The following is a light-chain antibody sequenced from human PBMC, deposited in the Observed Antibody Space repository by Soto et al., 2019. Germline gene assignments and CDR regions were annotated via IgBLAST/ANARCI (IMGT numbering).Light chain of an antibody. J-gene: IGKJ1*01. CDR2: GAS. CDR3: QQYNNWPPT. V-gene: IGKV3-15*01. Sequence: EKVMTQSPATLSLSPGERATLSCRASQSVTSNLAWYQQKPGQAPRLLIYGASTRATGLPARFSGSGSGTEFTLTITSLQSEDFAVFYCQQYNNWPPTFGQGTKVEIK. CDR1: QSVTSN.